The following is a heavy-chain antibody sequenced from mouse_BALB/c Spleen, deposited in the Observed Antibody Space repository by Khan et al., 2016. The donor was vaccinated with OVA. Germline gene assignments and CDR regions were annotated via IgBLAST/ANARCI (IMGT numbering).Heavy chain of an antibody. D-gene: IGHD4-1*01. Sequence: QIQLVQSGPELVKPGASVKMSCKASGYIFTDYVMKWVKQRTGQGLEWIGQIYPGSDSTYYNEKFKDKATLTADRSSSTVYMQLNSLTSEDSAVYFCARGGWDVFAYWGQGTLVTVSA. CDR1: GYIFTDYV. V-gene: IGHV1-77*01. CDR2: IYPGSDST. CDR3: ARGGWDVFAY. J-gene: IGHJ3*01.